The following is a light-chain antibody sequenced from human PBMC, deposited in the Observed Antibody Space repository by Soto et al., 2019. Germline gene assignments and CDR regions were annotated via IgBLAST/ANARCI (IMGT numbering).Light chain of an antibody. CDR2: GAF. CDR3: LQDHNYPWT. Sequence: IKMDHSPSAVSASVGDRVTITCRASQGIRNDLGWYQQKPGNAPKLLIYGAFNLQTGVPSRFSGSGFGTDFTLTISSLQPEDFATYYCLQDHNYPWTFGQGTKVDIK. CDR1: QGIRND. J-gene: IGKJ1*01. V-gene: IGKV1-6*01.